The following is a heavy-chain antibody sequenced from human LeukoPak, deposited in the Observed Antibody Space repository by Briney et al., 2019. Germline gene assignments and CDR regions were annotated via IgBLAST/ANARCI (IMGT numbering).Heavy chain of an antibody. J-gene: IGHJ4*02. V-gene: IGHV1-18*04. Sequence: GASVKVSCKASGYTFTSYGISWVRQAPGQGLEWMGWISAYNGNTNYAQKLQGRVTMTTDTSTSTAYMELRSLRSDDTAVYYCARRYCSSTSCYGELDYWGQGTLVTVSS. CDR1: GYTFTSYG. CDR3: ARRYCSSTSCYGELDY. D-gene: IGHD2-2*01. CDR2: ISAYNGNT.